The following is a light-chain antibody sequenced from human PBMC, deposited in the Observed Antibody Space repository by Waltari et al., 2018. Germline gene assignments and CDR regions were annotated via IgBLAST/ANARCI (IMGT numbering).Light chain of an antibody. Sequence: DIQMTQSPSSLSASVGDRVTITCRASQSISSYLNWYQQKPGKAPKLLIYAASSLQSGFPSRVSGSGSGTDFTLTISSLQPEDFATYYCQQSYSTPLTFGGGTKVEIK. CDR1: QSISSY. CDR2: AAS. V-gene: IGKV1-39*01. CDR3: QQSYSTPLT. J-gene: IGKJ4*01.